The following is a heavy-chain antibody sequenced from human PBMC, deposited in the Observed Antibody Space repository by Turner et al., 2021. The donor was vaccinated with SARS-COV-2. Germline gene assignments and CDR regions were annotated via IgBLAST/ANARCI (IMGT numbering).Heavy chain of an antibody. J-gene: IGHJ5*02. Sequence: QVQLQESGPGLVKPSETLSLACTASGVSISNYCWSWIRKSPEKGLEWIAYICYSGSTHHNPTRKSRVTISLDTSKNQVSLKLISVTAADTAVYYCARFKLGSGYNWFDPWGQGTLVTGSS. D-gene: IGHD3-3*01. V-gene: IGHV4-59*01. CDR1: GVSISNYC. CDR2: ICYSGST. CDR3: ARFKLGSGYNWFDP.